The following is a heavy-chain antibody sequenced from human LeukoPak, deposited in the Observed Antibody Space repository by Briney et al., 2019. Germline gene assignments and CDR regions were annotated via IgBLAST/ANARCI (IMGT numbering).Heavy chain of an antibody. CDR3: ARGRGLLRYFDWLSTRFDY. Sequence: SETLSLTCAVYGGSFSGYYWSWIRQPPGKGLEWIGEINHSGSTNYNPSLKSRVTISVDTSKNQFSLKLSSVTAADTAVYYCARGRGLLRYFDWLSTRFDYWGQGTLVTVSS. V-gene: IGHV4-34*01. D-gene: IGHD3-9*01. CDR2: INHSGST. CDR1: GGSFSGYY. J-gene: IGHJ4*02.